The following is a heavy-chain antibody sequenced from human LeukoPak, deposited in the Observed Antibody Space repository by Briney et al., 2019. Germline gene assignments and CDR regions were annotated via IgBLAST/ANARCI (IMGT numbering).Heavy chain of an antibody. CDR3: VRDSYGGSLSLDY. Sequence: GGSLRLSCAASGFTFSSYAMHWVRQAPGKGLEWVAVISYDGSNKYYADSVKGRFTISRDNSKNTLYLQMNSLRAEDTAVYYCVRDSYGGSLSLDYWGQGTLVTVSS. D-gene: IGHD3-10*01. V-gene: IGHV3-30-3*01. J-gene: IGHJ4*02. CDR1: GFTFSSYA. CDR2: ISYDGSNK.